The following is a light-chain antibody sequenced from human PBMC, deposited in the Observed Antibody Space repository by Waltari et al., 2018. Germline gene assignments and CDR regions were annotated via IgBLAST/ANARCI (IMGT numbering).Light chain of an antibody. CDR3: AAWDDSLSGPV. CDR2: GNM. CDR1: SSNIGSNY. Sequence: QSVLTQPPSASGTPGQRVTISCSGSSSNIGSNYVYWYQQLPGTAPKLLICGNMPRPAGVPGRFSCSKSDTAASLAISGLRSEDEADYYCAAWDDSLSGPVFGGGTKLTVL. J-gene: IGLJ2*01. V-gene: IGLV1-47*01.